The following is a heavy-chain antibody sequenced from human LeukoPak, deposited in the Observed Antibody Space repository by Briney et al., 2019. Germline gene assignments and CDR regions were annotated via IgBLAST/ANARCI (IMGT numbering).Heavy chain of an antibody. J-gene: IGHJ4*02. CDR1: GYSPSRGYN. D-gene: IGHD2-21*01. Sequence: PSQTLSLTCSVSGYSPSRGYNWAWTRRPPGRGLEGIGTAYHIGNTYYNPSLDIRASVSVDTSTNEFSLTLKSVTAADTAVYYCARAGWIIASAIDYWVQGALVTVSS. CDR2: AYHIGNT. V-gene: IGHV4-38-2*02. CDR3: ARAGWIIASAIDY.